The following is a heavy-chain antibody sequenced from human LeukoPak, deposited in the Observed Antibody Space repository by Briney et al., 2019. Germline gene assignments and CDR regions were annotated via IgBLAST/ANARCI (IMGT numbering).Heavy chain of an antibody. CDR2: ISYDGSNK. CDR1: GFTFSSYG. V-gene: IGHV3-30*03. D-gene: IGHD4-11*01. J-gene: IGHJ4*02. Sequence: GRSLRLSCAASGFTFSSYGMHWVRQAPGKGLEWVAVISYDGSNKYYADSVKGRFTISRDNSKNTLYLQMNSLRAEDTAVYYCAWQYHRSLWGLGTLVTVSS. CDR3: AWQYHRSL.